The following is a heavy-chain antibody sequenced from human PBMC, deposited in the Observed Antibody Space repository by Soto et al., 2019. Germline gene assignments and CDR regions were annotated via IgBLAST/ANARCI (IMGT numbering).Heavy chain of an antibody. CDR2: IIPIFGTA. J-gene: IGHJ6*02. CDR1: GGTFSSYA. D-gene: IGHD1-26*01. V-gene: IGHV1-69*13. CDR3: ATLGATHPYYYYGMDV. Sequence: SVKVSCKASGGTFSSYAISWVRQAPGQGLEWMGGIIPIFGTANYAQKFQGRVTITADESTSTAYMEPSSLRSEDTAVYYCATLGATHPYYYYGMDVWGQGTTVTVSS.